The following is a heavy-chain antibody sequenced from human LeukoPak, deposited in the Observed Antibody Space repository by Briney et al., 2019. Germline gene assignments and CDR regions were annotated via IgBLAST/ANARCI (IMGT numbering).Heavy chain of an antibody. CDR1: GGSISSGGYY. V-gene: IGHV4-31*03. Sequence: PSETLSLTCTVSGGSISSGGYYWSWIRQHPGKGLEWIGYIYYSGSTYYNPSLKSRVTISVDTSKNQFSLKLSSVTAADTAVYYCARGDSGYVPGDYWGQGTLVTVSS. CDR2: IYYSGST. CDR3: ARGDSGYVPGDY. D-gene: IGHD5-12*01. J-gene: IGHJ4*02.